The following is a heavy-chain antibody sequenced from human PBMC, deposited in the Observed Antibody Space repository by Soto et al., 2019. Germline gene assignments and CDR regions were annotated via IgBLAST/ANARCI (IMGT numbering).Heavy chain of an antibody. J-gene: IGHJ4*02. CDR1: GFTFSSYG. CDR3: ARDGDYDSSGYYFHPAPPDY. V-gene: IGHV3-33*01. D-gene: IGHD3-22*01. CDR2: IWYDGSNK. Sequence: TGGSLRLACAASGFTFSSYGMHWVRQAPGKGLEWVAVIWYDGSNKYYADSVKGRFTISRDNSKNTLYLQMNSLRAEDTAVYYCARDGDYDSSGYYFHPAPPDYWGQGTLVTVSS.